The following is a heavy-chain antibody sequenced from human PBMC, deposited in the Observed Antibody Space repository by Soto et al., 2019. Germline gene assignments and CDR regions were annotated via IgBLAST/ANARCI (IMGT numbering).Heavy chain of an antibody. CDR2: IIPILGIA. J-gene: IGHJ4*02. CDR1: GGTFSSYT. V-gene: IGHV1-69*08. Sequence: QVQLVQSGAEVKKPGSSVKVSCKASGGTFSSYTISWVRQAPGQGLEWMGRIIPILGIANYAQKFQGRVTITADKSTSTAYMELSSLRSEDTAVYYCAREGASSSGLYYWGQGTLVTVSS. D-gene: IGHD6-19*01. CDR3: AREGASSSGLYY.